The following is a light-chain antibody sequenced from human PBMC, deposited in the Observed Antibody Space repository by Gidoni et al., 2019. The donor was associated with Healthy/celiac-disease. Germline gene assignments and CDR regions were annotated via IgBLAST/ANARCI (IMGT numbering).Light chain of an antibody. CDR3: SSYTSSSTLWV. V-gene: IGLV2-14*01. CDR2: EVS. Sequence: QSALPQPASVSGSPGQSITISCTGTSSDVGGYNYVSWYQQHPGKAPKLMIYEVSNRPSGVSNRFSGSKSDNTASLTISGLQAEDEADYYCSSYTSSSTLWVFGGGTKLTVL. J-gene: IGLJ3*02. CDR1: SSDVGGYNY.